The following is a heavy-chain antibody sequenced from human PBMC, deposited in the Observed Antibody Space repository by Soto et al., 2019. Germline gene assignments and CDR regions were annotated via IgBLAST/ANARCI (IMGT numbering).Heavy chain of an antibody. Sequence: ASVKVSCKASGYTFTGYYMHWVRQAPGQGREWMGWINPNSGGTNYAQKFQGWVTMTRHTSISTAYMELSRLRSDDTAVYYCARSMVVVPAEAFDIWGQGTMLTVSS. CDR1: GYTFTGYY. D-gene: IGHD2-2*01. CDR3: ARSMVVVPAEAFDI. CDR2: INPNSGGT. J-gene: IGHJ3*02. V-gene: IGHV1-2*04.